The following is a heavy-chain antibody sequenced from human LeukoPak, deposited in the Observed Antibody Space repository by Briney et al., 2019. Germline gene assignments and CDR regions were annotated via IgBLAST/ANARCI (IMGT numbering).Heavy chain of an antibody. CDR3: ARTGDHYYYMDV. Sequence: SETLSLTCTVSGYSISSGYYWGWIRQPPGKGLEWIGSIYHSGSTYYNPSLKSRVTISVDTSKNQFSLKLSSVTAADTAVYYCARTGDHYYYMDVWGKGTTVTVSS. D-gene: IGHD3-10*01. CDR1: GYSISSGYY. J-gene: IGHJ6*03. CDR2: IYHSGST. V-gene: IGHV4-38-2*02.